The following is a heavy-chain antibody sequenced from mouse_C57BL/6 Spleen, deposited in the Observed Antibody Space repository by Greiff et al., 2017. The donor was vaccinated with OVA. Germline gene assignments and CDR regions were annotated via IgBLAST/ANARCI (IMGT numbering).Heavy chain of an antibody. CDR3: AREADYYGNYFDY. V-gene: IGHV5-17*01. CDR2: ISSGSSTI. D-gene: IGHD1-1*01. CDR1: GFTFSDYG. J-gene: IGHJ2*01. Sequence: EVMLVESGGGLVKPGGSLKLSCAASGFTFSDYGMHWVRQAPEKGLEWVAYISSGSSTIYYADTVKGRFTISRDNAKNTLFLQMTSLRSEDTAMYYCAREADYYGNYFDYWGQGTTLTVSS.